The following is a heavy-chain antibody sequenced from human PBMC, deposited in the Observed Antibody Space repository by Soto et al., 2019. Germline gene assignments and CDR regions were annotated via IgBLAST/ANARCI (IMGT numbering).Heavy chain of an antibody. CDR3: ARDLPTEYSSSPHDY. CDR2: ISSSGSTI. J-gene: IGHJ4*02. D-gene: IGHD6-6*01. V-gene: IGHV3-11*01. CDR1: GFTFSDYY. Sequence: GGSLRLSCAASGFTFSDYYMSWIRQAPGKGLEWVSYISSSGSTIYYADSVKGRFTISRDNAKNSLYLQMNSLRAEDTAVYYCARDLPTEYSSSPHDYWGQGTLVTVSS.